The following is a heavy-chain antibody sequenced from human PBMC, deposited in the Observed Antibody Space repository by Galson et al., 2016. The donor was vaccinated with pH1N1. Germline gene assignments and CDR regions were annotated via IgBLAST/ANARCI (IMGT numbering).Heavy chain of an antibody. CDR1: GFTFSSYS. CDR2: ISSSSSYI. V-gene: IGHV3-21*01. J-gene: IGHJ4*02. D-gene: IGHD2-15*01. Sequence: SLRLSCAASGFTFSSYSMNWVRQAPGKGLGWVSSISSSSSYIYYADSVKGRFTISRDNAKNSLYLPMNTLRAEDTAVYFCARGRCSGGSCYWGYWGQGTLVTVSS. CDR3: ARGRCSGGSCYWGY.